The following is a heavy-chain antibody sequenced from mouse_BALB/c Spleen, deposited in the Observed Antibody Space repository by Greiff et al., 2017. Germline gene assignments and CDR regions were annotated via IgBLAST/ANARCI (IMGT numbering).Heavy chain of an antibody. CDR1: GFNIKDYY. Sequence: EVQLQESGAELVRSGASVKLSCTASGFNIKDYYMHWVKQRPEQGLEWIGWIDPENGDTEYAPKFQGKATMTADTSSNTAYLQLSSLTSEDTAVYYCNAGGTTVVDYFDVWGAGTTVTVSS. CDR3: NAGGTTVVDYFDV. D-gene: IGHD1-1*01. J-gene: IGHJ1*01. V-gene: IGHV14-4*02. CDR2: IDPENGDT.